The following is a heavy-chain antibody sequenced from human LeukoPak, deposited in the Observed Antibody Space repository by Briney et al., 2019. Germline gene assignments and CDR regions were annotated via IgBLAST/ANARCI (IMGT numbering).Heavy chain of an antibody. Sequence: PGGSLRLSCAASGFTFSNYWMHWVRRAPGKGLVWVSRINTDASSTTYASSVKGRFTISRDNARNTVFLQMNSLRAEDTAVYYCARGSGATYSSSWYLDYWGQGTLVTVSS. CDR1: GFTFSNYW. J-gene: IGHJ4*02. V-gene: IGHV3-74*01. CDR2: INTDASST. CDR3: ARGSGATYSSSWYLDY. D-gene: IGHD6-13*01.